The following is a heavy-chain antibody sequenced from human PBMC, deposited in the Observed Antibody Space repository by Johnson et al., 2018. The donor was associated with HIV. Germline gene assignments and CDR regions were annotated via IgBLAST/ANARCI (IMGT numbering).Heavy chain of an antibody. J-gene: IGHJ3*02. Sequence: VQLVESGGGLVQPGGSLRLSCAASGFTVSSNYMSWVRQAPGKGLEWVSVIYSGGSNKYYADSVTGRFTISRDNSKNTLYLQMNSLRAEDTAVYYCAKRSRDGYNYLNDAFDIWGHGTMVTVSS. CDR3: AKRSRDGYNYLNDAFDI. CDR1: GFTVSSNY. D-gene: IGHD5-24*01. V-gene: IGHV3-53*01. CDR2: IYSGGSNK.